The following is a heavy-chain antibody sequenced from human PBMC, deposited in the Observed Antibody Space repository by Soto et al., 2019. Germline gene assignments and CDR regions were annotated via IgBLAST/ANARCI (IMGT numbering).Heavy chain of an antibody. CDR1: GGTFSSYA. D-gene: IGHD2-8*01. CDR3: SKDFVSRNGVYYRLDI. Sequence: SVKVSCKASGGTFSSYAISWMRQAPGQGLEWMGGIIPIFGTANYAQKFQGRVTITADESTSTAYMEVNSLRSEDTAVYYCSKDFVSRNGVYYRLDIWGAGRMVTVSS. J-gene: IGHJ3*02. V-gene: IGHV1-69*13. CDR2: IIPIFGTA.